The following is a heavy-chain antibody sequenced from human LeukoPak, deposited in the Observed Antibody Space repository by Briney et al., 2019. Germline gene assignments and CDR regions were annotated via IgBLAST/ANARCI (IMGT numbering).Heavy chain of an antibody. J-gene: IGHJ4*02. Sequence: PSETLSLTCTVSGGSISSSSYYWGWIRQPPGKGLEWIGSIYYSGSTYYNPSLKSRVTISVDTPKNQFSLKLSSVTAADTAVYYCARQPVSSRGYDYWGQGTLVTVSS. CDR1: GGSISSSSYY. CDR3: ARQPVSSRGYDY. V-gene: IGHV4-39*01. CDR2: IYYSGST. D-gene: IGHD6-13*01.